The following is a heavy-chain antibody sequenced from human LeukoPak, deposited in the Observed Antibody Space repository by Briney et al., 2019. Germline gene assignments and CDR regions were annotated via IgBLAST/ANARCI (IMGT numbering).Heavy chain of an antibody. D-gene: IGHD3-22*01. CDR3: ARRDGSGYYALDY. CDR1: GFTFSSYG. CDR2: ISYDGSNK. V-gene: IGHV3-30*03. J-gene: IGHJ4*02. Sequence: GGSLRLSCAASGFTFSSYGMHWVRQAPGKGLEWVAVISYDGSNKYYADSVKGRFTISRDNSKNTFYLQMNSLRAEDTAVYYCARRDGSGYYALDYWGQGFLVTVSS.